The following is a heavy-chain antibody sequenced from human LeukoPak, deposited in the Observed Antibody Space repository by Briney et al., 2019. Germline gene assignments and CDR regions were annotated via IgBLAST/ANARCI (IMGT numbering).Heavy chain of an antibody. D-gene: IGHD3-16*01. V-gene: IGHV4-34*09. J-gene: IGHJ4*02. CDR3: ARVGGLRNDY. CDR2: INHSGST. Sequence: SETLSLTCAVYGGSFSGYYWSWIRQPPGKGLEWIGEINHSGSTYYNPSLKSRVTISVDTSKNQFSLKLSSVTAADTAVYYCARVGGLRNDYWGQRTLVTVSS. CDR1: GGSFSGYY.